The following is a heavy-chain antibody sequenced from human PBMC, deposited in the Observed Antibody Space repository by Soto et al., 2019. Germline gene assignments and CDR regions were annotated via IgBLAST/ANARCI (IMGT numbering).Heavy chain of an antibody. V-gene: IGHV1-69*06. CDR2: IIPIFGTA. CDR3: ARGSVVAGDGGLYYYYYYGMDV. CDR1: GGTFSSYA. D-gene: IGHD6-19*01. Sequence: ASVKVSCKASGGTFSSYAISWVRQAPGQGXEWMGGIIPIFGTANYAQKFQGRVTITADKSTSTAYMELSSLRSEDTAVYYCARGSVVAGDGGLYYYYYYGMDVWGQGTTVTVS. J-gene: IGHJ6*02.